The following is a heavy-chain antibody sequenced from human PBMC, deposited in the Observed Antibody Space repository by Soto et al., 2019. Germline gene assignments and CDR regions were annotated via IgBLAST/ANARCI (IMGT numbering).Heavy chain of an antibody. J-gene: IGHJ4*02. CDR2: IFSTGST. CDR1: GGSISNYY. V-gene: IGHV4-59*01. CDR3: ARDLVTSSGYYVSLGY. D-gene: IGHD3-3*01. Sequence: SETLSLTCAVSGGSISNYYWSWIRQPPGKGLEWIGYIFSTGSTNYNPSLWGRVTISVDASKNQFSLRLSSVTAADTAVYYCARDLVTSSGYYVSLGYWGQGTLVTVSS.